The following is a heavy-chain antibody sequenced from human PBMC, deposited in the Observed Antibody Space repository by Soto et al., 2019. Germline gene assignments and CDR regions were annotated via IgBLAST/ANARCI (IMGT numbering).Heavy chain of an antibody. CDR2: ISQDATHK. CDR1: GFDFSTSI. J-gene: IGHJ3*01. CDR3: VRPSGTDFAQIFDG. V-gene: IGHV3-30-3*01. Sequence: QVHLVESGGGVVQPGSSLRLSCAASGFDFSTSIMHWVRQAPGKGLEWVAVISQDATHKYYGDSVKGRCTISRDNPNNPLSLQMSSLSAADPTMYYWVRPSGTDFAQIFDGWGQGTMVTVPS. D-gene: IGHD1-26*01.